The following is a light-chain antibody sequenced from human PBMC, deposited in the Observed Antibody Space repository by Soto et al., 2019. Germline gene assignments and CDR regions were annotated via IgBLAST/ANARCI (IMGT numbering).Light chain of an antibody. V-gene: IGLV1-40*01. CDR1: SSNIGAGYD. CDR2: GNS. J-gene: IGLJ3*02. Sequence: QSVLTQPPSVSGAPGQRVTISCTGSSSNIGAGYDVHWYQQLPGTAPKLLIYGNSNRPSGVPDRFSGSKPGTSASLAITGLQAEDDDDYYCQSYDSSLSGSVFGGGTKVTVL. CDR3: QSYDSSLSGSV.